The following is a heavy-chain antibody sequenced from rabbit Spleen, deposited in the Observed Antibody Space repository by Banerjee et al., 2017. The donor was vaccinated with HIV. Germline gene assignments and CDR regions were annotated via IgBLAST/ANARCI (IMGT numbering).Heavy chain of an antibody. CDR2: IYAGSSVST. V-gene: IGHV1S45*01. CDR1: GFSFSSEFY. Sequence: QEQLEESGGDLVKPGASLTLTCTASGFSFSSEFYMCWVRQAPGKGPEWIACIYAGSSVSTYYATWAKGRFTISKTSSTTVTLQMTSLTVADTATYFCARDTGSSFSSYGMDLWGQGTLVTVS. CDR3: ARDTGSSFSSYGMDL. D-gene: IGHD8-1*01. J-gene: IGHJ6*01.